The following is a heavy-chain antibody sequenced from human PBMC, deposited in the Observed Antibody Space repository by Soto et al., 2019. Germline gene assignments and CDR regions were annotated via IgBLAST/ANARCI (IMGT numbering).Heavy chain of an antibody. J-gene: IGHJ4*02. CDR1: GFTFSSYE. V-gene: IGHV3-23*04. Sequence: EVQLVESGGGLVQPGGSLRLSCAASGFTFSSYEMNWVRQAPGKGLQWVSAISGSGGSTYYADSVKGRFTISRDNSKNTLYLQMNSLRAEDTAVYYCAKPGTRYSSSWYELDYWGQGTLVTVSS. D-gene: IGHD6-13*01. CDR2: ISGSGGST. CDR3: AKPGTRYSSSWYELDY.